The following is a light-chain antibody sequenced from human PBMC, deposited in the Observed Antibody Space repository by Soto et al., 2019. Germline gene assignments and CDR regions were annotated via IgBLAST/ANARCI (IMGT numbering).Light chain of an antibody. J-gene: IGKJ4*01. CDR2: GAS. CDR1: QTISNK. V-gene: IGKV3-15*01. Sequence: EIVMTQSPVTLSVSPGERATLSCRASQTISNKIAWYQLKPGQAPRLLIYGASTRASGISARFSGTGSGTEFTLTISSLQSEDFAVYCCQQYHKWPLTFGGGTKVEIK. CDR3: QQYHKWPLT.